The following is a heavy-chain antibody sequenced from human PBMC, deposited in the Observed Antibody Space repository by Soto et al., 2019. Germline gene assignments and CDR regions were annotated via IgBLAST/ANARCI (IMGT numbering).Heavy chain of an antibody. J-gene: IGHJ6*02. V-gene: IGHV3-23*01. CDR3: VRENYYYGMDV. CDR2: IGGSGTTI. CDR1: GFPFSAYA. Sequence: SLRLSCVASGFPFSAYAMNWVRQTPGKGLEWVCGIGGSGTTIYYADSVEGRFTISRDNSKNTVYLQMNSLRAEDTAVYYCVRENYYYGMDVWGQGTTVTVSS.